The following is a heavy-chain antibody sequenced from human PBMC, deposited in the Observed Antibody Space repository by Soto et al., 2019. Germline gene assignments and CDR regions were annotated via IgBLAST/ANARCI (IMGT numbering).Heavy chain of an antibody. V-gene: IGHV3-74*01. CDR3: AGPHNYFDY. Sequence: GGSLRLSCTGSGLTFSGYWMHWVRQAPGKGLVWVSRIDTEGSVTNYADSVEGRFTISRDDAKNTLYLQMNSLRAEDTAVYYCAGPHNYFDYWGQGTLVTVSS. CDR1: GLTFSGYW. J-gene: IGHJ4*02. CDR2: IDTEGSVT.